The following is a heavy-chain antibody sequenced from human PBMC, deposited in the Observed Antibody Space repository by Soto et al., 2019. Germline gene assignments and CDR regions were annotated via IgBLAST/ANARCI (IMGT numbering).Heavy chain of an antibody. V-gene: IGHV3-74*01. D-gene: IGHD2-2*01. CDR3: VKVLARGVGVPRFYFDS. J-gene: IGHJ4*02. CDR2: INADGTST. Sequence: DVQLVESGGGLFQPGGSLRLSFAASGFTFSNSWMTWVRQVPGKGLEWVSRINADGTSTSYADSVKGRFTISRDNAKNTLYLHVNSLRAEDTAVYYCVKVLARGVGVPRFYFDSWGQGALVTVSS. CDR1: GFTFSNSW.